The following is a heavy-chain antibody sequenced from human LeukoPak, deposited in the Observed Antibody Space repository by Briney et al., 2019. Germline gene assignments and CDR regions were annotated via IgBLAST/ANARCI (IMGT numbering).Heavy chain of an antibody. V-gene: IGHV4-59*01. J-gene: IGHJ6*02. CDR1: GGSISSYY. Sequence: SENLSRNCTVSGGSISSYYWSWIRQPPGQGLEWIGYIYYSGSTNSNPSLKSRVTISVDTSKNQFSLKLSSVTAADTAVYYCARGRDYYGSGPGLLMDVWGQGTTVTVSS. D-gene: IGHD3-10*01. CDR2: IYYSGST. CDR3: ARGRDYYGSGPGLLMDV.